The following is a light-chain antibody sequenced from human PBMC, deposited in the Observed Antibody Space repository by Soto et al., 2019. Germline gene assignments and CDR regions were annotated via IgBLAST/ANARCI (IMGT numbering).Light chain of an antibody. Sequence: DIQMTQSPSSLSASVGDRVTITCQASQDMSNYLNWYQQKPGKAPKLLISGASNLETGVPSRFSGRRSGTDFTLTISPLQREDIATYYCQQYDDLPSTFGQGTRLDIK. J-gene: IGKJ5*01. V-gene: IGKV1-33*01. CDR3: QQYDDLPST. CDR1: QDMSNY. CDR2: GAS.